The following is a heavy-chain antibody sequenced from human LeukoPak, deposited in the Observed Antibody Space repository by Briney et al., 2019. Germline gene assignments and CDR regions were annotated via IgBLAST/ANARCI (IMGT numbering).Heavy chain of an antibody. D-gene: IGHD3-3*01. CDR1: GGSISSYY. CDR2: IYTSGST. CDR3: ARDRAIFGVAKHYFDY. J-gene: IGHJ4*02. Sequence: PSETLSLTCTVSGGSISSYYWSWLRQPAGKGLEWIGRIYTSGSTNYNPSLKSRVTMSVDTSKNQFSLKLGSVTAADTAVYYCARDRAIFGVAKHYFDYWGQGTLVTVSS. V-gene: IGHV4-4*07.